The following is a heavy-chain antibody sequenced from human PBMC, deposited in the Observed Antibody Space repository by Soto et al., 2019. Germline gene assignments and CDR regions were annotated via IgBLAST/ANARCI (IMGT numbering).Heavy chain of an antibody. J-gene: IGHJ6*02. Sequence: ASVKVSCKASGYTFTSYNINWVRQATGQGLEWMGWMNPNSGNTGYAQKFQGRVTMTRNTSISTAYMELGSLRSDDTAVYYCAREGIWCFYYQISHDFFYYWCIGVWGQGNTVRLL. CDR2: MNPNSGNT. CDR3: AREGIWCFYYQISHDFFYYWCIGV. D-gene: IGHD2-21*01. V-gene: IGHV1-8*01. CDR1: GYTFTSYN.